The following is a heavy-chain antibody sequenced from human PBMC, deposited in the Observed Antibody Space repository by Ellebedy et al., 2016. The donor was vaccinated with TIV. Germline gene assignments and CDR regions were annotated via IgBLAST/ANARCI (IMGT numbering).Heavy chain of an antibody. CDR1: GYTFTRHS. CDR3: ARSLGTSREGYYFDY. CDR2: ISAATGQK. J-gene: IGHJ4*02. D-gene: IGHD3-16*01. Sequence: ASVKVSCKASGYTFTRHSMHWMRQAPGQRLEWIGWISAATGQKKYLQKFQGRVTMTRDTSTTTVYMELSSLRSEDTAVYYCARSLGTSREGYYFDYWGQGTLVTVSS. V-gene: IGHV1-3*01.